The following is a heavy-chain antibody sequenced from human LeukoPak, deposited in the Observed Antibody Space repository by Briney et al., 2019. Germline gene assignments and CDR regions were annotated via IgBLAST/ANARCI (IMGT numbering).Heavy chain of an antibody. J-gene: IGHJ6*02. D-gene: IGHD4-23*01. CDR3: ARAHRETPDHYYYGMDV. Sequence: SETLSLTCTVSGGSISSSSYYWGWIRQPPGKGLEWIGSIYYSGSTYYNPSLKSRVTISVDTSKNQFSLKLSSVTAADTAVYYCARAHRETPDHYYYGMDVWGQGTTVTVSS. V-gene: IGHV4-39*07. CDR1: GGSISSSSYY. CDR2: IYYSGST.